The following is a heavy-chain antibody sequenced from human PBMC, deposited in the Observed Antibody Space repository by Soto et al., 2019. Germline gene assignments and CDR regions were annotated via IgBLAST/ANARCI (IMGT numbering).Heavy chain of an antibody. CDR3: ARSPDWGSSPNWFDP. Sequence: QVQLQESGPGLVKPSQTQSLTCTVSGGSISSGGYYWSWIRQHPGKGLEWIGYIYYSGSTYYNPSLKSRVTISVDTSKNQFSLKLSSVTAADTAVYYCARSPDWGSSPNWFDPWGQGTLVTVSS. D-gene: IGHD7-27*01. CDR2: IYYSGST. V-gene: IGHV4-31*03. CDR1: GGSISSGGYY. J-gene: IGHJ5*02.